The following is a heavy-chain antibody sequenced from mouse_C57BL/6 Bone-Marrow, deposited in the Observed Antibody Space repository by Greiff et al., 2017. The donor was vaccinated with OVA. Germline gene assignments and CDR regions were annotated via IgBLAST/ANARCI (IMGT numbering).Heavy chain of an antibody. CDR2: INSDGGST. D-gene: IGHD2-4*01. J-gene: IGHJ3*01. V-gene: IGHV5-2*01. Sequence: EVKLVESGGGLVQPGESLKLSCESNEYEFPSHVMSWVRKTPEKRLELVAAINSDGGSTYYPDTMERRFIISRDNTKKTLYLQMSSLRSEDTALYYCASYYDYLSWFADGGQGTLVTVSA. CDR3: ASYYDYLSWFAD. CDR1: EYEFPSHV.